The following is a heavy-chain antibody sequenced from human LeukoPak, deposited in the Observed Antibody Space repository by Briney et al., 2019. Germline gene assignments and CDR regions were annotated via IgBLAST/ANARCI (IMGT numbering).Heavy chain of an antibody. CDR1: GFTFSSYS. CDR2: ISSSSSYI. Sequence: GGSLRLSCAASGFTFSSYSMNWVRQAPGKGLEGVSSISSSSSYIYYADSVKGRFTISRDNAKNSLYLQMNSLRAEDTAVYYCHISSSLLSVWFDPWGQGTLVTVSS. D-gene: IGHD6-6*01. V-gene: IGHV3-21*01. CDR3: HISSSLLSVWFDP. J-gene: IGHJ5*02.